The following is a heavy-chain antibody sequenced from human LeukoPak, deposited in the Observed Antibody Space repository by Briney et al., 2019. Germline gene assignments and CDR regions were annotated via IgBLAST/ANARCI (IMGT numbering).Heavy chain of an antibody. CDR2: ISYDGSNK. J-gene: IGHJ3*02. V-gene: IGHV3-30*04. Sequence: GRSLRLSCAASGFTFSSYAMHWVRQAPGKGLEWVAVISYDGSNKYYADSVKGRFTISRDNSKNTLYLQMNSLRAEDTAVYYCARDRPPRYCSSTGCSNDAFDIWGQGTMVTVSS. CDR1: GFTFSSYA. D-gene: IGHD2-2*01. CDR3: ARDRPPRYCSSTGCSNDAFDI.